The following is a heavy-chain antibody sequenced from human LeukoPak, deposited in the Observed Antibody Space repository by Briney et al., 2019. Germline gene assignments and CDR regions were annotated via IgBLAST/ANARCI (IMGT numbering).Heavy chain of an antibody. CDR3: AKDSGVRGYFDY. CDR2: ISWDGGST. Sequence: GGSLRLSCAASGFTFDDYAMHWVRQAPGKGLEWVSLISWDGGSTYYADSVKGRFTTSRDNSKNSLYLQMNSLRAEDTALYYCAKDSGVRGYFDYWGQGTLVTVSS. D-gene: IGHD3-10*01. CDR1: GFTFDDYA. V-gene: IGHV3-43D*03. J-gene: IGHJ4*02.